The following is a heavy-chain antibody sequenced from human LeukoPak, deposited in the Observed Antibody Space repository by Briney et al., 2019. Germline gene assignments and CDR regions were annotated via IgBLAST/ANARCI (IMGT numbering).Heavy chain of an antibody. CDR3: AREYYYDSSGYYHY. Sequence: ASVKVSCKASGYTFTSYDINWVRQATGQGLEWMGWMNPNSGNTGYAQKFQGRVTMTRSTSISTAYMELSSLRSEDTAVYYCAREYYYDSSGYYHYWGQGTLVTVSS. CDR1: GYTFTSYD. CDR2: MNPNSGNT. D-gene: IGHD3-22*01. J-gene: IGHJ4*02. V-gene: IGHV1-8*01.